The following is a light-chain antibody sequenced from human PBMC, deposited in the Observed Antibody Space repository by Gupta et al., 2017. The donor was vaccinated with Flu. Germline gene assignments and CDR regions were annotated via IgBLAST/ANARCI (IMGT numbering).Light chain of an antibody. V-gene: IGKV1-39*01. Sequence: DIHMTQSPSSLSASVGDRVTITCRASQNISNSLNWYHQKPGRAPNLLIYAASSLRSGVPSRFSGSGSGTHFTLTISSLQPEDFATYYCQQSYSTPRTFGQGTKLEIK. CDR1: QNISNS. CDR2: AAS. CDR3: QQSYSTPRT. J-gene: IGKJ2*01.